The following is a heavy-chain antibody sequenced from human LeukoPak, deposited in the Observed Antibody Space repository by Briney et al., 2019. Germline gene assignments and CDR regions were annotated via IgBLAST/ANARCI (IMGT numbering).Heavy chain of an antibody. CDR2: INHSGST. Sequence: ASETLSLTCAVYGGSFSGYYWSWIRQPPGKGLEWIGEINHSGSTNYNPSLQSRVTISVDTYKHQFSLKLSSVTAADTAVYYCARATMIVVVPNRTRDFDYWGQGTLVTVSS. CDR1: GGSFSGYY. V-gene: IGHV4-34*01. CDR3: ARATMIVVVPNRTRDFDY. D-gene: IGHD3-22*01. J-gene: IGHJ4*02.